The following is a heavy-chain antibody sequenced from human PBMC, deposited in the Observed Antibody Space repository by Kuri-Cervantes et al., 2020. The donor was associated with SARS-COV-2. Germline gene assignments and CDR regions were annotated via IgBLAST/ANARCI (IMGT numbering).Heavy chain of an antibody. Sequence: GSLRLSCTVSGYSISSGYYWGWIRQHPGKGLEWIGSIYHSGSTYYNPSLKSRVTISVDTAKTQFSLKLSSVTAADTAVYYCARLTLLGGATYYYYYMDVWGKGTTVTVSS. CDR1: GYSISSGYY. CDR2: IYHSGST. J-gene: IGHJ6*03. CDR3: ARLTLLGGATYYYYYMDV. D-gene: IGHD3-10*01. V-gene: IGHV4-38-2*02.